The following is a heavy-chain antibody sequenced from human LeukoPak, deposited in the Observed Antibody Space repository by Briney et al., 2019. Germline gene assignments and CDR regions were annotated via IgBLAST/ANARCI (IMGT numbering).Heavy chain of an antibody. J-gene: IGHJ4*02. CDR3: TTQGPYDILTGFGYYFDY. CDR1: GFTFSNAW. V-gene: IGHV3-15*01. D-gene: IGHD3-9*01. Sequence: GGSLRLSCAASGFTFSNAWMSWARQAPGKGLEWVGRIKSKTDGGTTDYAAPVKGRFNISRDDSKNTLYLQMNSLKTEDTAVYYCTTQGPYDILTGFGYYFDYWGQGTLVTVSS. CDR2: IKSKTDGGTT.